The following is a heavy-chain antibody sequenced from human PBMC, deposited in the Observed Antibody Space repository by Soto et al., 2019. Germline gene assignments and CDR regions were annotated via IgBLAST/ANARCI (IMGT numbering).Heavy chain of an antibody. Sequence: SETLSLTWTVSGGSISSYDWSWIRQPPGKGLEWIGYIYYSGSTNYNPSLKSRVTISVDTSKNQFSLKLSSVTAADTAVYYCARVTGSYYYYYYMDVWGKGTTVTVSS. D-gene: IGHD1-1*01. J-gene: IGHJ6*03. V-gene: IGHV4-59*08. CDR1: GGSISSYD. CDR2: IYYSGST. CDR3: ARVTGSYYYYYYMDV.